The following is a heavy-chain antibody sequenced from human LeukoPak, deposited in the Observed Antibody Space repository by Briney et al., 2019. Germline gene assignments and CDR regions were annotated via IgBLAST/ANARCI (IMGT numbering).Heavy chain of an antibody. V-gene: IGHV3-43*02. J-gene: IGHJ4*02. CDR1: GFTFDDYA. CDR3: GKGNYGSGY. CDR2: ISGDGGST. D-gene: IGHD3-10*01. Sequence: GGSLRLSCAASGFTFDDYAMHWVRQAPGKGLEWVSLISGDGGSTYYADSVKGRFPISRDNSKNSLYLQMNSLRTEDTALYYCGKGNYGSGYWGQGTLVTVSS.